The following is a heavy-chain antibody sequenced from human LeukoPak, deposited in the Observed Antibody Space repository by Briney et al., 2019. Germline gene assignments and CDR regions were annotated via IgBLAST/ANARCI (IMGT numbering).Heavy chain of an antibody. Sequence: GGALRLSCVASGFSFSDHWMNWFRQAPGKGLEWVATIKKDGSEQYYVDSMKGRLTISRDNAKNSVYLQIHNLRAEDTAVYYCARDLGWLQSDYWGQGTLVTVSS. CDR3: ARDLGWLQSDY. J-gene: IGHJ4*02. V-gene: IGHV3-7*01. CDR1: GFSFSDHW. CDR2: IKKDGSEQ. D-gene: IGHD5-24*01.